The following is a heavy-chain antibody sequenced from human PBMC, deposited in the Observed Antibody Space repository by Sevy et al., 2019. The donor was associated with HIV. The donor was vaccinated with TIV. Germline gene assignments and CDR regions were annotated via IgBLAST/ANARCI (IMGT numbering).Heavy chain of an antibody. CDR3: AKTLVGAPTGGFQH. CDR1: GFAFSSYA. CDR2: ISGSGGST. D-gene: IGHD1-26*01. J-gene: IGHJ1*01. Sequence: GGSLRLSCAASGFAFSSYAMSWVRQAPGKGLEWVSAISGSGGSTYYADSVKGRFTISRDNSKNTLYLQMNSLRAEDTAVYYCAKTLVGAPTGGFQHWGQGTLVTVSS. V-gene: IGHV3-23*01.